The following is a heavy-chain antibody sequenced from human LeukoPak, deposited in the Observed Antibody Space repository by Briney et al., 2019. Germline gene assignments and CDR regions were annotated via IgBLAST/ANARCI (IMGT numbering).Heavy chain of an antibody. CDR3: ARGPPLFGKHYYYYGMDV. CDR2: IYSGGST. Sequence: GGSLRLSCAASGFTVSSNYMSWVRQAPGKGLEWVSVIYSGGSTYYADSVKGRFTISRDNSKNTLYLQMNSLRAEDTAVYYCARGPPLFGKHYYYYGMDVWGQGTTVTVSS. V-gene: IGHV3-66*02. J-gene: IGHJ6*02. CDR1: GFTVSSNY. D-gene: IGHD3-10*01.